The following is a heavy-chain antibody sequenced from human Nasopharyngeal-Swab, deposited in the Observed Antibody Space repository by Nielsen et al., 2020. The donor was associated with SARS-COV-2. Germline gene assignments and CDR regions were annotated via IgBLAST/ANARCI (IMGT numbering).Heavy chain of an antibody. Sequence: SQTLSPTWTVSGGSLSMLYLGWVRQPPGKGLEWIGYIYYSGSTNYNPSLKSRVTISVDTSKNQFSLKLSSVTAADTAVYYCAREGRSTVTTSGYFDYWGQGTLVTVSS. CDR2: IYYSGST. J-gene: IGHJ4*02. CDR1: GGSLSMLY. D-gene: IGHD4-17*01. CDR3: AREGRSTVTTSGYFDY. V-gene: IGHV4-59*01.